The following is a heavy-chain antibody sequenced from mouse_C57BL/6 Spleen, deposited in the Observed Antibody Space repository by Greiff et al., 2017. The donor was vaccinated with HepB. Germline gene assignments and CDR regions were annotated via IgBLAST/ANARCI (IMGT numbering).Heavy chain of an antibody. V-gene: IGHV14-1*01. CDR1: GFNIKDYY. CDR3: TKGLLPYAMDY. CDR2: IDPEDGDT. J-gene: IGHJ4*01. D-gene: IGHD2-3*01. Sequence: VQLQQSGAELVRPGASVKLSCTASGFNIKDYYMHWVKQRPEQGLEWIGRIDPEDGDTEYAPKFQGKATMTADTSSNTAYLQLSSLTSEDTAVYYCTKGLLPYAMDYWGQRTSVTVSS.